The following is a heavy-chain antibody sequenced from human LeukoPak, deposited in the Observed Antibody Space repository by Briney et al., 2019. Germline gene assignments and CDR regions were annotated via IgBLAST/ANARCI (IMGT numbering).Heavy chain of an antibody. D-gene: IGHD6-19*01. CDR2: ITSSSSHI. J-gene: IGHJ4*02. CDR3: AREMVAVAARSDY. CDR1: GFNFDSHS. V-gene: IGHV3-21*01. Sequence: PGGSLRFSCAASGFNFDSHSMNWVRQAPGKGLEWVSSITSSSSHIFYADSVKGRFTISRDNAKNSLYLQMNRLRVEDTAVYYCAREMVAVAARSDYWGQGTLVTVSS.